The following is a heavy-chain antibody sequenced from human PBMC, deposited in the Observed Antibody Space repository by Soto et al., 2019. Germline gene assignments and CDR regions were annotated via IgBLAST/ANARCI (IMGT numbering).Heavy chain of an antibody. CDR2: IYRTGNT. CDR3: ARDLDYDSSGYYYY. Sequence: SETLSLTCTVSGGSISSYYWSWIRQPPGKGLEWIGNIYRTGNTYYNPSLKSRVTISVDTSKNQFSLRLSSVTAADTAVYYCARDLDYDSSGYYYYWGQGTLVTVS. J-gene: IGHJ4*02. V-gene: IGHV4-4*08. CDR1: GGSISSYY. D-gene: IGHD3-22*01.